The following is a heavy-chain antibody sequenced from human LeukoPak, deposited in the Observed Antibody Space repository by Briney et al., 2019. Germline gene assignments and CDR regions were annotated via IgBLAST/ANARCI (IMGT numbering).Heavy chain of an antibody. J-gene: IGHJ4*02. Sequence: PGGSLRLSCAASGFTFSSYWMHWVRQAPGKGLEWVSVISASGGSSFHAASVKGRFTISRDSSKSTVYLQMNSLRAEDTAVYYCAKCSGGSCYSPSDFWGQGTLVSVSS. CDR2: ISASGGSS. CDR1: GFTFSSYW. CDR3: AKCSGGSCYSPSDF. D-gene: IGHD2-15*01. V-gene: IGHV3-23*01.